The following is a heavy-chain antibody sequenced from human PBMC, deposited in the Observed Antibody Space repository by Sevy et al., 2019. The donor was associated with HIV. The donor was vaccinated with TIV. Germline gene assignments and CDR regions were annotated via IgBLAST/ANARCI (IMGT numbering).Heavy chain of an antibody. D-gene: IGHD3-22*01. Sequence: ASVKVSCKASGGTFSSYAISWVRQAPGQGLEWMGGIIPIFGTANYAQKFQGRVTITADESTSTAYMELSSLRSEDTAVYYCARDNPARRGQYYYDSGGYYNNWFDPWGQGTLVTVSS. CDR3: ARDNPARRGQYYYDSGGYYNNWFDP. CDR2: IIPIFGTA. V-gene: IGHV1-69*13. CDR1: GGTFSSYA. J-gene: IGHJ5*02.